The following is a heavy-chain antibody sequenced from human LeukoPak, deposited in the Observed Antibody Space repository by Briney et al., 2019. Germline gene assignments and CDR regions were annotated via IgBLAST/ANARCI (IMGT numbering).Heavy chain of an antibody. J-gene: IGHJ4*02. CDR2: IRQGGNEN. D-gene: IGHD1-26*01. CDR3: ARVGSWELQRVFDS. V-gene: IGHV3-7*01. CDR1: GVTFYSYW. Sequence: GGSLRLSCVASGVTFYSYWMTWVRHVPGKGLEWVANIRQGGNENYYADSVEGRFTISRDNARNSLFLQMDSLRVEDTAVYYCARVGSWELQRVFDSWGQGTLVTVSS.